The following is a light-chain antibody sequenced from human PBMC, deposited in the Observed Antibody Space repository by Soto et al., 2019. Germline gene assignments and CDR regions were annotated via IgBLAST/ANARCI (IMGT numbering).Light chain of an antibody. CDR1: QSIGIY. CDR2: TAS. CDR3: QQPFSTPFT. J-gene: IGKJ2*01. Sequence: IQMTQSPASLSASVGDRVTITCRASQSIGIYLNWYQQKPGKAPTLLVYTASSLQSGAPSRFSGSGSGTDFTLTINSLQPEDFATYYCQQPFSTPFTFGQGTKLEI. V-gene: IGKV1-39*01.